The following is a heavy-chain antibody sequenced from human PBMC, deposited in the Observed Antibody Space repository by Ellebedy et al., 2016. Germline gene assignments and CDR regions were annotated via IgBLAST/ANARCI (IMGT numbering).Heavy chain of an antibody. V-gene: IGHV3-53*01. CDR3: AKDSRYSYDY. CDR2: IYSGGST. J-gene: IGHJ4*02. CDR1: GFTVSSNY. Sequence: GGSLRLXCAASGFTVSSNYMSWVRQAPGKGLEWVSVIYSGGSTYYADSVKGRFTISRDNSQNTLYLQMNSLRAEDTAIYYCAKDSRYSYDYWGQGTLVTVSS. D-gene: IGHD5-12*01.